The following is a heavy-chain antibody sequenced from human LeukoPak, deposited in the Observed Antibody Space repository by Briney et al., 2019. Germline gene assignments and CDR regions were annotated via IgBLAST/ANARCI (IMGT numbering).Heavy chain of an antibody. CDR1: GFTFDDYA. Sequence: GGSLRLSCAASGFTFDDYAMHWVRQAPGKGLEWVSLISWDGGSTYYADSVKGRFTISRDNSKNTLYLQMNSLRAEDTAVYYCAKDRSLKFYYFDYWGQGTLVTVSS. CDR2: ISWDGGST. D-gene: IGHD6-19*01. J-gene: IGHJ4*02. V-gene: IGHV3-43D*04. CDR3: AKDRSLKFYYFDY.